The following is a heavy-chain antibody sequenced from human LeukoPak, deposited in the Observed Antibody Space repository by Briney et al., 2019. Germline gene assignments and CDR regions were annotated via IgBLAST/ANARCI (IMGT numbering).Heavy chain of an antibody. CDR2: IYTSGST. CDR1: GGSISSYY. J-gene: IGHJ4*02. D-gene: IGHD3-3*01. Sequence: KPSETLSLTCTVSGGSISSYYWSWIRQPAGKGLEWIGRIYTSGSTNYNPSLKSRVTISVDTSKNQFSLKLSSVTAADTAVYFCARVGVEAQGLHFDYWGQGTLVTVSS. CDR3: ARVGVEAQGLHFDY. V-gene: IGHV4-4*07.